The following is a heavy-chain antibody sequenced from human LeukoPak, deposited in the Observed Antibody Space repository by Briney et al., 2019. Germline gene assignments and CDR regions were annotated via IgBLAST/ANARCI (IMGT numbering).Heavy chain of an antibody. Sequence: SETLSLTCTVSGDSIRNYYWTWIRQSGGKGLEWIGRIYSSGSTNYNASLKSRVTTSVDTSKNQFSLKLTSVTAADTAVYYCARELSDNGNYVAAFDYWGQGTLVTVSS. CDR3: ARELSDNGNYVAAFDY. D-gene: IGHD1-7*01. J-gene: IGHJ4*02. CDR1: GDSIRNYY. CDR2: IYSSGST. V-gene: IGHV4-4*07.